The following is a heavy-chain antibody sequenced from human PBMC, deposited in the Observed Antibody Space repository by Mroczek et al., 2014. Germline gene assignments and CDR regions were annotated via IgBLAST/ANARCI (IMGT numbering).Heavy chain of an antibody. CDR2: INPNSGAT. CDR3: ARVRRLVTDY. J-gene: IGHJ4*01. CDR1: GYTFTGYY. V-gene: IGHV1-2*02. D-gene: IGHD6-19*01. Sequence: SGAEVKKPGASVKVSCKASGYTFTGYYIHWVRQAPGQGLEWMGWINPNSGATDYAQKFQGRVTMTRDTSISTAYMELSRLRSDDTAVYYCARVRRLVTDYWGQGTLVTVSS.